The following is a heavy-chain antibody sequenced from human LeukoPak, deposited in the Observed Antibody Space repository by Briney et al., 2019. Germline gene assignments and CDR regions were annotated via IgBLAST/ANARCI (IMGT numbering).Heavy chain of an antibody. CDR2: ISGSGGST. V-gene: IGHV3-23*01. CDR1: GFTFSSYA. D-gene: IGHD1-26*01. CDR3: AKGGRLSYYFDY. J-gene: IGHJ4*02. Sequence: GGSLRLSCAASGFTFSSYAMSWVRQAPGKGLEWVSAISGSGGSTYYADSVKGRFTISRDNSKNTLYLQMSSLRAEDTAVYYCAKGGRLSYYFDYWGQGTLVTVSS.